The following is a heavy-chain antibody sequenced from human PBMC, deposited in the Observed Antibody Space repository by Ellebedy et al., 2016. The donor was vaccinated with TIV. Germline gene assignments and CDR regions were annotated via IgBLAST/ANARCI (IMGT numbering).Heavy chain of an antibody. J-gene: IGHJ4*02. CDR3: ARGQYGRSYFGY. Sequence: SETLSLTXAVYGGSFSGYYWSWIRQPPGKGLEWIGEINHSGSTNYNPSLKSRVTISVDTSKNQFSLKLSSVTAADTAVYYCARGQYGRSYFGYWGQGTLVTVSS. CDR1: GGSFSGYY. CDR2: INHSGST. V-gene: IGHV4-34*01. D-gene: IGHD2-8*01.